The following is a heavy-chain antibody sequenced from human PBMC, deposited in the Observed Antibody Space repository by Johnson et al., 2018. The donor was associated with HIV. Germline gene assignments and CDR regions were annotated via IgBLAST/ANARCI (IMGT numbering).Heavy chain of an antibody. CDR2: VIYSGGST. CDR1: GFTFSDYY. J-gene: IGHJ3*02. V-gene: IGHV3-11*04. CDR3: ARVLRGYDAFDS. Sequence: VQLVESGGGLVKPGGSLRLSCAASGFTFSDYYMSWIRQAPGKGLEWVSVIYSGGSTYYADSVQGRFTVSRDNAKNSLYLQMNSLRADDTAVYYCARVLRGYDAFDSWGQGTRVTVSS. D-gene: IGHD6-25*01.